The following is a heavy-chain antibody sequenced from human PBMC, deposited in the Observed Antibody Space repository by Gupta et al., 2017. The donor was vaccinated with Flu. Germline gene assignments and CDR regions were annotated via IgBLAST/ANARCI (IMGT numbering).Heavy chain of an antibody. CDR2: ISSSSTYI. CDR3: ARGDCSGGSSCLLMDV. J-gene: IGHJ6*02. Sequence: SMNWVRQAPGKGLEWVSSISSSSTYIYYADSVRGRFTISRDNARYSVFLQMNSLRDEDTAVYYCARGDCSGGSSCLLMDVWGPGATGTVSS. V-gene: IGHV3-21*01. D-gene: IGHD2-15*01. CDR1: S.